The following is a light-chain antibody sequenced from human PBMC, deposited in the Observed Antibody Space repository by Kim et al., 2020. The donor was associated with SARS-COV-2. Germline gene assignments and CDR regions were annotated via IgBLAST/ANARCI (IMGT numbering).Light chain of an antibody. CDR2: GAS. CDR3: QQYNNWPALT. Sequence: FPGERATLSGRASQSVSSNLAWYQQKPGQAPRLLIYGASTRATGIPARLSGSGSGTEFTLTISSLQSEDFAVYYCQQYNNWPALTFGGGTKVDIK. CDR1: QSVSSN. J-gene: IGKJ4*01. V-gene: IGKV3-15*01.